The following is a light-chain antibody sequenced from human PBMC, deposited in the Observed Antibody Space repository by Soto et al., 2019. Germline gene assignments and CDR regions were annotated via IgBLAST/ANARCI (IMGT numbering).Light chain of an antibody. V-gene: IGKV3-20*01. J-gene: IGKJ1*01. CDR2: GAS. CDR1: QSVSSSY. Sequence: EIVLTQSPGTLSLSPGERATLSCRASQSVSSSYLAWYQQKPGQAPRLLIYGASSRATGIPDRFSVSGSGTDFNLTISRLEPEDCAVYYCQQYGSSPWTFGQGTKVEIK. CDR3: QQYGSSPWT.